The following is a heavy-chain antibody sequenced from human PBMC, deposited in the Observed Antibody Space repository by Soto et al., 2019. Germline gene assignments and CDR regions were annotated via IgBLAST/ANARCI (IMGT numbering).Heavy chain of an antibody. D-gene: IGHD2-21*01. V-gene: IGHV1-69*04. J-gene: IGHJ4*02. CDR2: IIPILGIA. Sequence: APGQGLEWMGRIIPILGIANYAQKFQGRVTITADKSTSTAYMELSSLRSEDTAVYYCAREGDPLFFDYWGQGTLVTVSS. CDR3: AREGDPLFFDY.